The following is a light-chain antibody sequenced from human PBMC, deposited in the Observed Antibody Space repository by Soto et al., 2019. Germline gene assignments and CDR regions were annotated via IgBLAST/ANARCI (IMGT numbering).Light chain of an antibody. CDR1: SSNIGNSF. CDR2: DNN. CDR3: GAWDGGLSAFV. J-gene: IGLJ1*01. V-gene: IGLV1-51*01. Sequence: QSVLTQPPSVSAAPGRTVTISCSGSSSNIGNSFVSWYQQLPGTAPRLLIYDNNERPSGIPDRFSGSKSGTSATLGITGLQTGEEADYYCGAWDGGLSAFVFGTRTKVTV.